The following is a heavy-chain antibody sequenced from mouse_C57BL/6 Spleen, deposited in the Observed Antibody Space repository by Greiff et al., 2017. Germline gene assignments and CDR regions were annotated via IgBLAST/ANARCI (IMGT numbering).Heavy chain of an antibody. CDR2: IYPSDSET. CDR1: GYTFTSYW. J-gene: IGHJ4*01. CDR3: AKGNPKGYAMDY. Sequence: QVQLQQPGAELVRPGSSVKLSCKASGYTFTSYWMDWVKQRPGQGLEWIGNIYPSDSETHYNQKFKDKATLTVDKSSSTAYMQLSSLTSEDSAVYYCAKGNPKGYAMDYWGQGTSVTVSS. V-gene: IGHV1-61*01.